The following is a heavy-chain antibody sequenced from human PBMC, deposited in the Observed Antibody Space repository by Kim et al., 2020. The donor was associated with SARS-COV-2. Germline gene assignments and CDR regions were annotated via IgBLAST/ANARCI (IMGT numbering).Heavy chain of an antibody. CDR3: ARDFTADSSSWSIGMDV. V-gene: IGHV3-48*02. D-gene: IGHD6-13*01. CDR1: GFTFSSYS. Sequence: GGSLRLSCAASGFTFSSYSMNWVRQAPGKGLEWVSYISSNSRNIYYAESVKGRFTIFRDNARNSLYLQMNSLRDEDTALYYCARDFTADSSSWSIGMDVGGQGTTVTVSS. CDR2: ISSNSRNI. J-gene: IGHJ6*02.